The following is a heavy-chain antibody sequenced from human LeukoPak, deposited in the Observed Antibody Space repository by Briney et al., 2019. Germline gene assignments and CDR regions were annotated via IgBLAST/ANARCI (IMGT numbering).Heavy chain of an antibody. CDR1: GYSFTSYW. CDR2: IYPGDSDT. V-gene: IGHV5-51*01. D-gene: IGHD6-13*01. Sequence: GESLKISCKGSGYSFTSYWIGWVRQMPGKGLEWMGIIYPGDSDTRYSPSFQGQVTISADKSISTAYLQWSSLKASDTAMYYCARRSAAGTRGDNWFDPWGQGTLVTVS. J-gene: IGHJ5*02. CDR3: ARRSAAGTRGDNWFDP.